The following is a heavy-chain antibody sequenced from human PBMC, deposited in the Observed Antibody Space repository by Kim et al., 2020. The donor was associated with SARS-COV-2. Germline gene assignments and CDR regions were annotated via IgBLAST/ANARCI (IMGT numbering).Heavy chain of an antibody. Sequence: GGSLRLSCAASGFAFSSFNMNWVRQAPGKGLEWVSSISPSSYRFYADSVKGRFTISRDNAQNLLYLQMNSLRAEDTAVYYCASEDCSDSTCYYWGRGALVTVSS. CDR3: ASEDCSDSTCYY. D-gene: IGHD2-15*01. V-gene: IGHV3-21*01. CDR2: ISPSSYR. J-gene: IGHJ4*02. CDR1: GFAFSSFN.